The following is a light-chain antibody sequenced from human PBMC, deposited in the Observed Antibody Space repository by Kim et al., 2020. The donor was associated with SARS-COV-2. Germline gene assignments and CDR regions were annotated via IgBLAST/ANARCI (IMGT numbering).Light chain of an antibody. Sequence: ATISCKSSQSVLYSINNKNYLTWYQQKPGHPPKVIIYWASIRDSGVPDRFSGSGSGTAFTLTISSLQAEDVAVYYCHQSYSVPRTFGQGTKVDIK. CDR2: WAS. CDR1: QSVLYSINNKNY. CDR3: HQSYSVPRT. V-gene: IGKV4-1*01. J-gene: IGKJ1*01.